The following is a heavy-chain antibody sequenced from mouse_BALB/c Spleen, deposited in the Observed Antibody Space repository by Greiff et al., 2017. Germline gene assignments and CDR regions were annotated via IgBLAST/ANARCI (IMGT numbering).Heavy chain of an antibody. CDR1: GFNFKDSY. CDR2: IYPADGNT. V-gene: IGHV14-3*02. D-gene: IGHD2-1*01. Sequence: VQLKQSGAELVTPGASVKLSCTASGFNFKDSYMHWVKQRPEQGLEWIGRIYPADGNTKYYPKFKGKATLTVDTSSSTAYMQLSSLTSEDTAVYFCARGDYYRDFDDWGAGTTVTVSS. CDR3: ARGDYYRDFDD. J-gene: IGHJ1*01.